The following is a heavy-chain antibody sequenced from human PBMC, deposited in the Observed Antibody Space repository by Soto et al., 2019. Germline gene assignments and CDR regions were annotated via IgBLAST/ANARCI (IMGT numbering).Heavy chain of an antibody. V-gene: IGHV3-48*03. J-gene: IGHJ6*02. Sequence: GGSLRLSCAASGFTFSSYEMNWVRQAPGKGLEWVSYISSSGSTIYYADSVKGRFTISRDNAKNSLYLQMNSLRAEDTAVYYCARLEPPYYYYGMDVWGQGTTVTSP. CDR1: GFTFSSYE. CDR2: ISSSGSTI. CDR3: ARLEPPYYYYGMDV.